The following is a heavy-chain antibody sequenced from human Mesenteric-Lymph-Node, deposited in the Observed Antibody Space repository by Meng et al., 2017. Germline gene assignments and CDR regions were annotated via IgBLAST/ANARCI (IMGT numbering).Heavy chain of an antibody. CDR1: GFTFSSYA. CDR2: ISYDGSNK. D-gene: IGHD4-11*01. CDR3: ARDFRLQGFDY. Sequence: QGQLGGAGGGVVQPGRSLSLSCAASGFTFSSYAIHWVRQAPGKGLEWVAVISYDGSNKYYADSVKGRFTISRDNSKNTLYLQMNSLRAEDTAVYYCARDFRLQGFDYWGQGALVTVSS. V-gene: IGHV3-30*01. J-gene: IGHJ4*02.